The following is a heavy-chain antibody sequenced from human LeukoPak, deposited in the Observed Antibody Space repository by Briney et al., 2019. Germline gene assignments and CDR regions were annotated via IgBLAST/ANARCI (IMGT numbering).Heavy chain of an antibody. Sequence: GGSLTLTCAASGLTLSGYWMHWVRQAPGKGLVGVSRINSDASSTNYADSVKGRFTISRDNAKSTLYLQIKSMRVEDAAVDYCSRASRNTYGYFEYWGWGTLATVTS. V-gene: IGHV3-74*01. CDR2: INSDASST. D-gene: IGHD5-18*01. CDR3: SRASRNTYGYFEY. J-gene: IGHJ4*02. CDR1: GLTLSGYW.